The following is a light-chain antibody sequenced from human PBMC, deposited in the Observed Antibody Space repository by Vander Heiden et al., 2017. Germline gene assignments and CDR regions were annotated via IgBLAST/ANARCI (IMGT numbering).Light chain of an antibody. CDR2: DAS. CDR1: QSVSSY. J-gene: IGKJ1*01. CDR3: QQRSNWPRT. V-gene: IGKV3-11*01. Sequence: DIVLTQSPATLSLSPGERATLSCRASQSVSSYLAWSQQKPGQAPRLLIYDASNRATGIPARFSGSGSGTDFTLTISSLEPEDFAVYYCQQRSNWPRTFGQGTKVEIK.